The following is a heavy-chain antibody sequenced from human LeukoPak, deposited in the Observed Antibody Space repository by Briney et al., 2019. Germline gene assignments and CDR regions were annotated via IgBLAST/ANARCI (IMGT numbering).Heavy chain of an antibody. CDR1: GVSISSYY. Sequence: SETLSLTCTVSGVSISSYYWSWIRQPPGKGLEWIGYIYSSGSTNYNPSLKSRITISVDTSKNQFSLKLSSVTAADTAVYYCARFAYCGGHCWYYFDYWGQGSLVTVSS. J-gene: IGHJ4*02. V-gene: IGHV4-59*01. D-gene: IGHD2-21*02. CDR3: ARFAYCGGHCWYYFDY. CDR2: IYSSGST.